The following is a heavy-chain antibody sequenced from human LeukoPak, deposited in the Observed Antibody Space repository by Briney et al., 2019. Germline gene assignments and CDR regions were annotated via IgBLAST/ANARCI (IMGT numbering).Heavy chain of an antibody. D-gene: IGHD2-15*01. CDR1: GITVSNSY. CDR3: AKNRGGSCYSGLHY. J-gene: IGHJ4*02. V-gene: IGHV3-53*01. Sequence: GGSLRLSCAASGITVSNSYMSWVRQAPGKGLEWVSVIYSGGNTYYADSVKGRFTVSRDNSKNTLFLQMNSLRAEDTAVFYCAKNRGGSCYSGLHYWGQGTLVTVSS. CDR2: IYSGGNT.